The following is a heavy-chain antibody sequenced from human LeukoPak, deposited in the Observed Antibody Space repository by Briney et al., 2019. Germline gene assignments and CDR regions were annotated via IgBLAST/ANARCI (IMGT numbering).Heavy chain of an antibody. D-gene: IGHD6-13*01. CDR1: GGSFSGYY. CDR3: ARDSGQQLVLFDY. J-gene: IGHJ4*02. V-gene: IGHV4-59*01. CDR2: IYYSGST. Sequence: SETLSLTCAVYGGSFSGYYWSWIRQPPGKGLEWIGYIYYSGSTNYNPSLKSRVTISVDTSKNQFSLKLSSVTAADTAVYYCARDSGQQLVLFDYWGQGTLVTVSS.